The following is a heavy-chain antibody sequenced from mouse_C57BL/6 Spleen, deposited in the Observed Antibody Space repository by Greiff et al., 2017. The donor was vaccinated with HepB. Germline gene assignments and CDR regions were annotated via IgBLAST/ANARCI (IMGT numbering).Heavy chain of an antibody. CDR3: ARHGSHEGYFDY. Sequence: EVQLVESGGGLVQPGGSLKLSCAASGFTFSDYGMAWVRQAPRKGPEWVAFISNLAYSIYYADTVTGRFTISRENAKNTLYLEMSSLRSEDTAMYYCARHGSHEGYFDYWGQGTTLTVSS. V-gene: IGHV5-15*01. D-gene: IGHD1-1*01. J-gene: IGHJ2*01. CDR2: ISNLAYSI. CDR1: GFTFSDYG.